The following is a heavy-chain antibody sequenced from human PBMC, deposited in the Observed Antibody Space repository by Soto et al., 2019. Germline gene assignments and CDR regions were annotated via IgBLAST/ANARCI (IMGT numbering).Heavy chain of an antibody. J-gene: IGHJ4*02. V-gene: IGHV4-31*03. Sequence: QVQLQESGPGLVKPSQTLSLTCTVSGGSISSGGYYWSWIRQHPGKGLEWIGYIYYSGSTYYNPSLKSRVTISVDTSKNQFSLKLSSVTAADTAVYYCARDRRGSGYDYFDHWGQGTLVTVSS. CDR3: ARDRRGSGYDYFDH. D-gene: IGHD5-12*01. CDR1: GGSISSGGYY. CDR2: IYYSGST.